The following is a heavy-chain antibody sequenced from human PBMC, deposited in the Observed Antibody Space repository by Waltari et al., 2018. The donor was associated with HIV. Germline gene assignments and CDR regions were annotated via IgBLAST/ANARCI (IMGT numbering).Heavy chain of an antibody. D-gene: IGHD3-9*01. CDR2: IRSKAYGGTT. J-gene: IGHJ4*02. V-gene: IGHV3-49*03. CDR3: LPDYDILTGYLAFDY. CDR1: GFTFGDYV. Sequence: EVQLVESGGGLVQPGRSLRRSCTASGFTFGDYVLSWFRQAPGKGLEWVSFIRSKAYGGTTEYAASVKGRFTISRDDSKSIAYLQMNSLKTEDTAVYYCLPDYDILTGYLAFDYWGQGTLVTVSS.